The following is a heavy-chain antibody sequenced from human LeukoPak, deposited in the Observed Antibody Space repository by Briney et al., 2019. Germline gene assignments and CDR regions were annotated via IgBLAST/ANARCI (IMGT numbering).Heavy chain of an antibody. CDR3: AREGLEAARYFQH. J-gene: IGHJ1*01. V-gene: IGHV4-59*01. D-gene: IGHD3-3*01. CDR2: IYYSGST. CDR1: GGSISSYY. Sequence: SETLSLTCTVSGGSISSYYWSWIRQPPGKGLEWIGYIYYSGSTNYNPSLKSRVTISVDTSKNQFSLKLSSVTAADTAVYYCAREGLEAARYFQHWGQGTLVTVSS.